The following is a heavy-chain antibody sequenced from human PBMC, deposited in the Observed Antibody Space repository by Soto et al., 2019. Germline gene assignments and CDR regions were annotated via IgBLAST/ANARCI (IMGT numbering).Heavy chain of an antibody. V-gene: IGHV3-7*01. CDR3: ARDRAMEDY. CDR2: INQDGSEI. Sequence: PGGSLRLSCAASGFTFSNYWINWVRQVPGKGLEWVANINQDGSEIHYVDSVKGRFTISRDNAKNSLYLQMNSLRAEDTAVYYCARDRAMEDYWGQGTLVTVSS. CDR1: GFTFSNYW. D-gene: IGHD5-18*01. J-gene: IGHJ4*02.